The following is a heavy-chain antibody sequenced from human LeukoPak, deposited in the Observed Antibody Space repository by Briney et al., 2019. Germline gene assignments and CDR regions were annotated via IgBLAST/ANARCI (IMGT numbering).Heavy chain of an antibody. CDR1: GGSVSSYY. CDR2: IYYSGST. V-gene: IGHV4-59*02. J-gene: IGHJ6*02. CDR3: AREKDYYYGMDV. Sequence: SETLSLTCTVSGGSVSSYYWTWIRQPPGKGLEWIGYIYYSGSTNYNPSLKSRVTISVDTSKNQFSLKLSSVTAADTAVYYCAREKDYYYGMDVWGQGTTVTVSS.